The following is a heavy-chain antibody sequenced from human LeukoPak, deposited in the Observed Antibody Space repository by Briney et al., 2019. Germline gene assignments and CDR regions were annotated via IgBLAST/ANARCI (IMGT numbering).Heavy chain of an antibody. CDR1: GFTFSSYG. J-gene: IGHJ4*02. D-gene: IGHD7-27*01. CDR2: ISYDGSNK. CDR3: AKDGDSHYFDY. Sequence: GRSLRLSCAASGFTFSSYGMHWVRQAPGKGLEWVAVISYDGSNKYYADSVKGRFTISRDNSKNTLYLQMNSLRAEDTAVYYCAKDGDSHYFDYWGQGTLVTVSS. V-gene: IGHV3-30*18.